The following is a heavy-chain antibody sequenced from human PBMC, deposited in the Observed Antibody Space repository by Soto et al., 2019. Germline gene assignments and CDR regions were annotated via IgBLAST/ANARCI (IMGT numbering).Heavy chain of an antibody. CDR1: GFTFSSYS. V-gene: IGHV3-21*01. Sequence: GGSLRLSCAASGFTFSSYSMNWVRQAPGKGLEWVSSISSSSSYIYYADSVKGRFTISRDNAKNSLYLQMNSLRAEDTAVYYCARDLSSSFNWFDPWGQGTLVTVSS. J-gene: IGHJ5*02. CDR2: ISSSSSYI. CDR3: ARDLSSSFNWFDP. D-gene: IGHD6-13*01.